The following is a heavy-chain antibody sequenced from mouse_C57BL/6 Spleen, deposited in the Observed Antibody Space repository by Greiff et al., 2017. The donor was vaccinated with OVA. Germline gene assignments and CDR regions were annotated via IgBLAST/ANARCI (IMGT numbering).Heavy chain of an antibody. CDR3: AREEPRRIREDAMDY. V-gene: IGHV1-55*01. J-gene: IGHJ4*01. Sequence: VQLQQPGAELVKPGASVKMSCKASGYTFTSYWITWVKQRPGQGLEWIGDISPGSGSTNYNEKFKSKATLTVDTSSRTAYMQLSSLTSEDSAVYYCAREEPRRIREDAMDYWGQGTSVTVSS. CDR2: ISPGSGST. D-gene: IGHD3-1*01. CDR1: GYTFTSYW.